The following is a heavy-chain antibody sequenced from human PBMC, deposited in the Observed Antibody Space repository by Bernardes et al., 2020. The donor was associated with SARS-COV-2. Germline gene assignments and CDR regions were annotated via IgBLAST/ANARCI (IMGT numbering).Heavy chain of an antibody. CDR3: ARALVGLWFGELWKKEYYYYGMDV. Sequence: RRSLRLSCAASGFTFSSYSINWVRQAPGKGLEWVSSISTRISYIYYADSVKGRFTISRDNAKNSLYLQMNSLRAEDTAVYYCARALVGLWFGELWKKEYYYYGMDVWGQGTTVTVSS. D-gene: IGHD3-10*01. CDR2: ISTRISYI. V-gene: IGHV3-21*01. J-gene: IGHJ6*02. CDR1: GFTFSSYS.